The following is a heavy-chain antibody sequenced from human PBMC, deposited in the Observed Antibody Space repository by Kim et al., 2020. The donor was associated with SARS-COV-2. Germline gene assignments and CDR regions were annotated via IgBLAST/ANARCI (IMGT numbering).Heavy chain of an antibody. J-gene: IGHJ4*02. CDR1: GYSFTTNA. CDR3: ARGIRGVFY. Sequence: ASVKVSCKASGYSFTTNAIHWVRQAPGQGLEWMGWITPDNANTRYSQRFQGRVSITRDISASTAYMELSSLRSEDTSMYYCARGIRGVFYWGQGTLVTVSS. D-gene: IGHD3-10*01. CDR2: ITPDNANT. V-gene: IGHV1-3*01.